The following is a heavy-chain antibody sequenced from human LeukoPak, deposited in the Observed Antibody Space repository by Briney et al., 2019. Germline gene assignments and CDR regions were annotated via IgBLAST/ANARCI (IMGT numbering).Heavy chain of an antibody. J-gene: IGHJ4*02. D-gene: IGHD3-22*01. CDR1: GFTFNNYG. CDR3: AKAQQYYYDSSGYWDFDY. CDR2: IRYDGSNK. Sequence: GGSLRLSCAASGFTFNNYGMHWVRQAPGKGLEWVAFIRYDGSNKYYADSVKGRFTISRDNSKNTLYLQMNSLRAEDTAVYYCAKAQQYYYDSSGYWDFDYWGQGTLVTVSS. V-gene: IGHV3-30*02.